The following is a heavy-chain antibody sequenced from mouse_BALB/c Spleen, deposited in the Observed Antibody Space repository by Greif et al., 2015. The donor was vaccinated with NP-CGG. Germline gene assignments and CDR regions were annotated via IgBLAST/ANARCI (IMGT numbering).Heavy chain of an antibody. CDR3: TILTYSWFAY. J-gene: IGHJ3*01. CDR2: INPSNGGT. V-gene: IGHV1S16*01. D-gene: IGHD1-1*01. CDR1: GYTFTSYW. Sequence: QVQLQQSGAELVKPGASVKLSCKASGYTFTSYWMHRVKLRPGQGFEWIGEINPSNGGTNYNEKFKRKATLTVDKSSSTAYMQLSSLTSEDSAVYYCTILTYSWFAYWGQGTLVTVSA.